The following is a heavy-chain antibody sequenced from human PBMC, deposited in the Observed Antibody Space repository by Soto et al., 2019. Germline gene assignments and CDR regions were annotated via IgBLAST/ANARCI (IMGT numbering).Heavy chain of an antibody. CDR3: ARVPGSWYFQENWFDP. CDR2: IYYSGST. V-gene: IGHV4-31*03. D-gene: IGHD6-13*01. CDR1: GGSISSGGYY. Sequence: KTSETLSLTCTVSGGSISSGGYYWSWIRQHPGKGLEWIGYIYYSGSTYYNPSLKSRVTISVDTSKNQFSLKLSSVTAADTAVYYCARVPGSWYFQENWFDPWGQGTLVTVSS. J-gene: IGHJ5*02.